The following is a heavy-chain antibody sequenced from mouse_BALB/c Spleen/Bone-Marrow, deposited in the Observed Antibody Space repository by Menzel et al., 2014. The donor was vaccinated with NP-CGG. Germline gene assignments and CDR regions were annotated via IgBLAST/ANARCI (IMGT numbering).Heavy chain of an antibody. Sequence: VQLVESGAELARPGASVKMSCQASGYTFTSYTMHWVKQRPGQGLEWIGYINPSSGYTNFNQKFRYKAALTADKSSSTAFMQLSSLTAEDSAVYYCARCPNDGYYSDWFPYWGQGTLVTVSA. J-gene: IGHJ3*01. CDR3: ARCPNDGYYSDWFPY. D-gene: IGHD2-3*01. CDR1: GYTFTSYT. CDR2: INPSSGYT. V-gene: IGHV1-4*01.